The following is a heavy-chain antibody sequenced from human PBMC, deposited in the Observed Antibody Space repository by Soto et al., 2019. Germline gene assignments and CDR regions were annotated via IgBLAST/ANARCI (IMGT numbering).Heavy chain of an antibody. CDR2: IYYSGST. D-gene: IGHD4-17*01. J-gene: IGHJ4*02. CDR1: GGSVSSGSYY. V-gene: IGHV4-61*01. Sequence: QVQLQESGPGLVKPSETLSLTCTVSGGSVSSGSYYWSWIRQPPGKGLEWIGYIYYSGSTNYNPSLQSRATIAVDTSKNLFSLKLSSVTAADTAVYYCARDYFLDYGGNSGGFDSWGQGTLVTVSS. CDR3: ARDYFLDYGGNSGGFDS.